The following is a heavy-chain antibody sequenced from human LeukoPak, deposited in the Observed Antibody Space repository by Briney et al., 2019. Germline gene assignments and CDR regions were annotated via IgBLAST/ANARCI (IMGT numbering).Heavy chain of an antibody. V-gene: IGHV3-74*01. J-gene: IGHJ5*02. Sequence: QTGGSLRLSCAASGFTFSSYWMHWVRQAPGRGLVWVSRINSDGSSTSYADSVKGRFTISRDNAKNTLYLQMNSLRAEDTAVYYCARTRSQLNWFDPWGQGALVTVSS. D-gene: IGHD6-13*01. CDR3: ARTRSQLNWFDP. CDR2: INSDGSST. CDR1: GFTFSSYW.